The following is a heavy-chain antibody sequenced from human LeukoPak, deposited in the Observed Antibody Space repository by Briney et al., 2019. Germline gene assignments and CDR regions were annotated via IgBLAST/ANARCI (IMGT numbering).Heavy chain of an antibody. CDR1: GYTFTGYY. D-gene: IGHD2-15*01. Sequence: GASVKVSCKASGYTFTGYYMHWVRQAPGQGLEWMGWINPNSGGTNYAQKFQGRVTMTRDTSISTAYMELSRLRSDDAAVYYCARSICGGGSCYFEVDPWGQGTLVTVAS. CDR2: INPNSGGT. J-gene: IGHJ5*02. CDR3: ARSICGGGSCYFEVDP. V-gene: IGHV1-2*02.